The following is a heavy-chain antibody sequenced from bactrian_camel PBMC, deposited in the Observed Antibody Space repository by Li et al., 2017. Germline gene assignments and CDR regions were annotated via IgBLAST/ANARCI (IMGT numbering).Heavy chain of an antibody. CDR3: ALTPMEGSTCVRPYKF. V-gene: IGHV3S26*01. CDR1: GDTISRYC. J-gene: IGHJ4*01. Sequence: HVQLVESGGGSVQVGGSLRLSCVASGDTISRYCMGWFRQIPDKEREGVASINSAGGSTYAQPLVGRGSVSRDNAKNTLYLQMSSLRPDDTAIYYCALTPMEGSTCVRPYKFWGQGTQVTVS. D-gene: IGHD3*01. CDR2: INSAGGS.